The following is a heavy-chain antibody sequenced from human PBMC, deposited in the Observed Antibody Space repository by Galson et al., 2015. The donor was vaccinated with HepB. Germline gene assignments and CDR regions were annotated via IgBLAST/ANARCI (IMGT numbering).Heavy chain of an antibody. CDR1: GYTFTSYG. J-gene: IGHJ4*02. CDR2: ISAYNGNT. D-gene: IGHD6-13*01. Sequence: SVKVSCKASGYTFTSYGISWVRQAPGQGLEWMGWISAYNGNTNYAQKLQGRVTMTTDTSTSTAYMELRSLRSDDTAVYYCANLMGDSSSWYLDYWGQGTLVTVSS. V-gene: IGHV1-18*04. CDR3: ANLMGDSSSWYLDY.